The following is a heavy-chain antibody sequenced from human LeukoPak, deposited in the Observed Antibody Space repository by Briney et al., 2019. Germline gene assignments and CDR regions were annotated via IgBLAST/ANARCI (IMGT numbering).Heavy chain of an antibody. CDR1: GYTFTNYG. Sequence: ASVKVSCKASGYTFTNYGISWVRQVPGQGLVWMGWISIYNGNTDYAQKLRGRVTMTTDTSTSTAYMELRSLRSDDTAVYYCARITYDFWSGYYMPDDPWGQGTLVTVSS. CDR2: ISIYNGNT. J-gene: IGHJ5*02. D-gene: IGHD3-3*01. CDR3: ARITYDFWSGYYMPDDP. V-gene: IGHV1-18*01.